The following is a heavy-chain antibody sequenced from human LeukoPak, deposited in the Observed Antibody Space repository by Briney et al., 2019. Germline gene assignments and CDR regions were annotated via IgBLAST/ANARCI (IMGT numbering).Heavy chain of an antibody. CDR3: AKDLHNWSGIDY. D-gene: IGHD3-3*01. Sequence: GGSLRLSCVASGFPFTPNAMNWVRQAPGKGLEWVSGIGGDGRSHYTGSVKGRFTISRDNSKNTLYLQMNSLRAEDTAIYYCAKDLHNWSGIDYWGLGTLVTVSP. CDR1: GFPFTPNA. CDR2: IGGDGRS. J-gene: IGHJ4*02. V-gene: IGHV3-23*01.